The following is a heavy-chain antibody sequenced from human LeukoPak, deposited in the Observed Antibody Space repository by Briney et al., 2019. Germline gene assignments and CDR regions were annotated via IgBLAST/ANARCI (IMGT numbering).Heavy chain of an antibody. V-gene: IGHV1-69*01. CDR3: ARDGTNWNHPDYYYMDV. J-gene: IGHJ6*03. D-gene: IGHD1-14*01. Sequence: SVKVSCKASGGTFSSYAISWVRQAPGQGLEWMGGTIPIFGTANYAQKFQGRVTITADESTSTAYMELSSLRSEDTAVYYCARDGTNWNHPDYYYMDVWGKGTTVTVSS. CDR1: GGTFSSYA. CDR2: TIPIFGTA.